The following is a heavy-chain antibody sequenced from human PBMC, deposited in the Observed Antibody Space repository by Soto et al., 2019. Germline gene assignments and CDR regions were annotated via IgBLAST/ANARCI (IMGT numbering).Heavy chain of an antibody. CDR3: ARGGYCSGGSCYDSDNWFDP. V-gene: IGHV4-31*03. Sequence: QVQLQESGPGLVKPSQTLSLTCTVSGGSISSGGYYWSWIRQHPGKGLEWIGYIYYSGSTYYNPSHQSRVTISVYTSKNQFSLKLSSVTAADTAVYYCARGGYCSGGSCYDSDNWFDPWGQGTLVTVSS. D-gene: IGHD2-15*01. J-gene: IGHJ5*02. CDR2: IYYSGST. CDR1: GGSISSGGYY.